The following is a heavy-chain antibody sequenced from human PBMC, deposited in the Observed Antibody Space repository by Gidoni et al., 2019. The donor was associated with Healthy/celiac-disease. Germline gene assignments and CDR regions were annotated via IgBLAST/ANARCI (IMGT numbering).Heavy chain of an antibody. CDR2: ST. Sequence: STYYNPSLKSRVTISVDTSKNQFSLKLSSVTAADTAVYYCARRGVCSSTSCYGEYYFDYWGQGTLVTVSS. J-gene: IGHJ4*02. V-gene: IGHV4-39*01. CDR3: ARRGVCSSTSCYGEYYFDY. D-gene: IGHD2-2*01.